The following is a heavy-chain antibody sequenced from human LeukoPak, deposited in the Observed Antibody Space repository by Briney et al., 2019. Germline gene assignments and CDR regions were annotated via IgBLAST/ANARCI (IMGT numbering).Heavy chain of an antibody. CDR2: ISSTSNTI. V-gene: IGHV3-48*02. CDR3: ARPSRSTGPAY. D-gene: IGHD2-2*01. CDR1: GCIFSNYS. Sequence: GGSLRLSCAASGCIFSNYSMNWVRQAPGKGLEWVSWISSTSNTIYYADSVKGRFTNSRDNAKNSLDLQMNSLRDEDTAVYYCARPSRSTGPAYWGQGTLVTVSS. J-gene: IGHJ4*02.